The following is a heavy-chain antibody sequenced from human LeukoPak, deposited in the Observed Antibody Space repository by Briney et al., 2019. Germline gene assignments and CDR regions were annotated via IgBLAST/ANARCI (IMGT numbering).Heavy chain of an antibody. Sequence: SETLSLTCAVYGGSFSGYYWSWIRQPPGKGLEWIGEINHSGSTNYNPSLKSRVTISVDTSKNQFSLKLSSVTAADTAVYYCARYFGAYWGQGTLDTVSS. CDR1: GGSFSGYY. V-gene: IGHV4-34*01. J-gene: IGHJ4*02. CDR3: ARYFGAY. CDR2: INHSGST. D-gene: IGHD2-21*01.